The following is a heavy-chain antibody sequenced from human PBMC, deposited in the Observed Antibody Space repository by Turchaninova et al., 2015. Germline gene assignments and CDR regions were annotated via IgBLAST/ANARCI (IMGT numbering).Heavy chain of an antibody. CDR3: ARRRARVGATNDAFDT. V-gene: IGHV3-74*01. Sequence: EVQLVESGGGLVQPGGSLRLSCAASGFTFSTYWMQWVRQAPGKGLVWVSRIKSDGTSPDYADSVKGRFTISRDNSENTLYLQMNSLRAEDTAVYYCARRRARVGATNDAFDTWGQGTMVTVSS. CDR1: GFTFSTYW. J-gene: IGHJ3*02. CDR2: IKSDGTSP. D-gene: IGHD1-26*01.